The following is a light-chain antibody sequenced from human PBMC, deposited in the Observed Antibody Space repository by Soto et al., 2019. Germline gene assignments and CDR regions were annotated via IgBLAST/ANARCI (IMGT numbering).Light chain of an antibody. V-gene: IGKV1-33*01. CDR3: QQYNSYPIT. J-gene: IGKJ5*01. CDR1: RESSNY. Sequence: IQMTQSPSSLSASVGDRVTITCQAGRESSNYLNWYQQKPGIAPKLLIYDASNLETGVPSRFSGSGSGTEFTLTISSLQPDDFATYYCQQYNSYPITFGQGTRLEI. CDR2: DAS.